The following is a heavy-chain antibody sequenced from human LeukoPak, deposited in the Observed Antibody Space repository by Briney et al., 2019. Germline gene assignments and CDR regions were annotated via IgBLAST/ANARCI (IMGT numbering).Heavy chain of an antibody. CDR1: GFIFSSYS. CDR2: INSNSSTM. J-gene: IGHJ1*01. D-gene: IGHD2-15*01. V-gene: IGHV3-48*01. CDR3: ARAQDYCSGSTCYGYFQY. Sequence: PGGSLRLSCVASGFIFSSYSMNWVRQAPGKGLEWVSYINSNSSTMYYADSVKGRFTISSDNSKNTLYLQMNSLKAEDTAIYYCARAQDYCSGSTCYGYFQYWGQGTLVTVSS.